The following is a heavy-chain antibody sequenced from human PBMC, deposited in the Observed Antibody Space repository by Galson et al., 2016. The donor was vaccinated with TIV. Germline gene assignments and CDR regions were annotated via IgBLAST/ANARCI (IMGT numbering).Heavy chain of an antibody. CDR2: IIGNGGKV. D-gene: IGHD1-1*01. Sequence: SLRLSCAGSGFTFGAYALRWVRQAPGKGLEWLSGIIGNGGKVDYTDSVKGRFTISRDIAKNTLFLQMNRLRTDDTALYYCCKGKRGAPNNFYTDSWGQGTPVTVSS. CDR3: CKGKRGAPNNFYTDS. V-gene: IGHV3-9*01. CDR1: GFTFGAYA. J-gene: IGHJ4*03.